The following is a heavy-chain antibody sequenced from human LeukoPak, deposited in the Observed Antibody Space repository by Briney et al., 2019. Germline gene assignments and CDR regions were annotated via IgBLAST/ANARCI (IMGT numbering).Heavy chain of an antibody. V-gene: IGHV3-30*04. J-gene: IGHJ4*02. CDR1: GFTFSSYA. CDR2: ISYDGRNK. Sequence: GGSLRLSCAASGFTFSSYAMRWVRQAPGKGLEWVAVISYDGRNKYYADSVKGRFTISRDNSKNTLYLQMNSMRAEDTAVYYCARDGGGWVVYYDILAGYYRGFFDYWGQGTLVTVSS. CDR3: ARDGGGWVVYYDILAGYYRGFFDY. D-gene: IGHD3-9*01.